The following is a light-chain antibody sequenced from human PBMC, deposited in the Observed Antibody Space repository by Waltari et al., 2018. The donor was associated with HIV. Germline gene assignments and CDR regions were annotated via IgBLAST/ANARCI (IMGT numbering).Light chain of an antibody. J-gene: IGLJ3*02. V-gene: IGLV4-69*01. Sequence: QLVVTQSPSASASLGASVKLTCTLSSGHSHYAIAWLQQQPQKAPRCLMKVNSYGSHNRGDGIPGRFSGSSSGAERYLTISGRQSEDESDYFCQTWGTGVRVFGGGTKLTVL. CDR3: QTWGTGVRV. CDR2: VNSYGSH. CDR1: SGHSHYA.